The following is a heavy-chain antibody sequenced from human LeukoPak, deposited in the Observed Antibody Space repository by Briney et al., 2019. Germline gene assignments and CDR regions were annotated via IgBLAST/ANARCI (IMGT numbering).Heavy chain of an antibody. Sequence: GGSLRLSCAASGFTFISYAMSWVRQAPGKGLEWVSSLSGNAGRPYYADSVKGRFTISRDNSKNTLYLQMNSLRAEDTAVYYCAKTKIANFDYWGQGTLVTVSS. CDR2: LSGNAGRP. J-gene: IGHJ4*02. V-gene: IGHV3-23*01. CDR3: AKTKIANFDY. D-gene: IGHD2-21*01. CDR1: GFTFISYA.